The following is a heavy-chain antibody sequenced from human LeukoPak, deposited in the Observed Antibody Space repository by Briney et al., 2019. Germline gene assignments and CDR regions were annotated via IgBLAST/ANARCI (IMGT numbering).Heavy chain of an antibody. CDR3: AKTARPQKLYYDILTGYYTPFDY. J-gene: IGHJ4*02. Sequence: GGSLRLSCAASGFTFTHYAMHWVRQTPGKGLEWVAVIFYDGTIQYYSDSVRGRLIVSRDNPKNTLYLQMNSLRAEDTAVYYCAKTARPQKLYYDILTGYYTPFDYWGQGTLVTVSS. D-gene: IGHD3-9*01. CDR1: GFTFTHYA. V-gene: IGHV3-30*18. CDR2: IFYDGTIQ.